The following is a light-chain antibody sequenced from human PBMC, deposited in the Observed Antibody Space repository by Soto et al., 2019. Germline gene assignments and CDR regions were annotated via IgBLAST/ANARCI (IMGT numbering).Light chain of an antibody. CDR1: QSIRSNY. Sequence: EIVLTQSPGTLSLSPGERATLSCRASQSIRSNYLAWYQQKPGQAPRFLIYGAFSRATGIPDRFSGGGSGTEFTLTISSLQSEDFAVYYCHQYTSSSITFGQGTRLEIK. V-gene: IGKV3-20*01. J-gene: IGKJ5*01. CDR3: HQYTSSSIT. CDR2: GAF.